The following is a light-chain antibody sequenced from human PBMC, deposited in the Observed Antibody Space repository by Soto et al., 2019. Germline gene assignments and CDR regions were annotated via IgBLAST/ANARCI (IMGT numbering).Light chain of an antibody. Sequence: QSVLTQPPSASATPGQRVTISCSGSSSNIGENAVTWYQHLPGTAPKVLIYSDDQRPSGVPDRFSGSKSGTSASLAISGLQSEDEAHFYCAAWDDNLNAWVFGGGTKVTVL. V-gene: IGLV1-44*01. CDR2: SDD. J-gene: IGLJ3*02. CDR1: SSNIGENA. CDR3: AAWDDNLNAWV.